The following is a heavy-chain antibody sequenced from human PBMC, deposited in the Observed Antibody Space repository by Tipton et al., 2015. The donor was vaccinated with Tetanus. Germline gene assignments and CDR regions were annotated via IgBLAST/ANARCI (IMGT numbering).Heavy chain of an antibody. CDR1: GASISSGNW. J-gene: IGHJ4*02. CDR2: IHQGGST. V-gene: IGHV4-4*02. Sequence: TLSLTCAVSGASISSGNWWSWVRQSPGKGLEWIGEIHQGGSTSYNPSLKSRVSMSVDKSKNQFSLKLNSVTAADSAIYYCARGPKHWLTAGQVYWGQGAPVTVSS. CDR3: ARGPKHWLTAGQVY. D-gene: IGHD6-19*01.